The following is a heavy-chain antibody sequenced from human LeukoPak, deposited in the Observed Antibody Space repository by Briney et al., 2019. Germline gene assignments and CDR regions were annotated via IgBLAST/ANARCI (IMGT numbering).Heavy chain of an antibody. D-gene: IGHD3-10*01. CDR2: IKQDGSEK. CDR3: ARGTYYYGSGSYYARAFDI. CDR1: GFTFSSYW. J-gene: IGHJ3*02. V-gene: IGHV3-7*03. Sequence: PGGSLRLSCAASGFTFSSYWMSWVRQAPGKGLEWVANIKQDGSEKYYVDSVKGRFTISRDNAKNSLYLQMNSLRAEDTALYYCARGTYYYGSGSYYARAFDIWGQGTMVTVSS.